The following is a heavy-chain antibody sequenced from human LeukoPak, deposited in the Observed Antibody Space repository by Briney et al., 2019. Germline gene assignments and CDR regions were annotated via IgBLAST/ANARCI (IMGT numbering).Heavy chain of an antibody. CDR2: IIPIFGTA. CDR1: GGTFSSYA. D-gene: IGHD5-18*01. J-gene: IGHJ4*02. CDR3: ARSPHNTAMDIFDY. Sequence: ASVKVSCKASGGTFSSYAISWVRQAPGQGLEWMGGIIPIFGTANYAQKFQGRVTITADESTSTAYMELSSLRSEDTAVYYCARSPHNTAMDIFDYWGQGTLVTVSS. V-gene: IGHV1-69*01.